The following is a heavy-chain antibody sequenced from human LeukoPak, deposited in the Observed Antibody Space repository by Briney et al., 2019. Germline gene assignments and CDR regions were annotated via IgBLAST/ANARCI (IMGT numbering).Heavy chain of an antibody. J-gene: IGHJ4*02. D-gene: IGHD3-22*01. CDR1: GVSIGDTFYY. Sequence: SETLSLTCTVSGVSIGDTFYYWGWICQPPGKGLEWIGSIYHTGRTNYSPSLKGRVTLSVDTSKNQFSLKLTSVTAADTALYHCARDPGFYYDSRETHYDYWGQGTLVTVSS. CDR3: ARDPGFYYDSRETHYDY. V-gene: IGHV4-39*07. CDR2: IYHTGRT.